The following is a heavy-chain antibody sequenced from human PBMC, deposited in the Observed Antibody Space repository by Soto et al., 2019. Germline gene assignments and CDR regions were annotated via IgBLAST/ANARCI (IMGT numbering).Heavy chain of an antibody. CDR1: GGTFSSYA. J-gene: IGHJ6*02. CDR3: ASDFWSGYYNYYYYGMDV. V-gene: IGHV1-69*13. D-gene: IGHD3-3*01. Sequence: SVKVSCKASGGTFSSYAISWVRQAPGQGLEWMGGIIPIFGTANYAQKFQGRVTITADESTSTAYMELSSLRSEDTAVYYCASDFWSGYYNYYYYGMDVWGQGTTVTVSS. CDR2: IIPIFGTA.